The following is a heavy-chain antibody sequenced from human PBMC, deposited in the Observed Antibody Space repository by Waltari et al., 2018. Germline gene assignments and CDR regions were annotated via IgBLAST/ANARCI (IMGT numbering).Heavy chain of an antibody. Sequence: QVQLVQSGAEVKKPGASVKVSCKASGYNFTGYYMHWVRPAPGQGLEWMGWINPNSGGTNYAQKFQGRVTMTRDTSISTAYMELSRLRSDDTAVYYCASPIMITFGGVMRFDYWGQGTLVTVSS. CDR2: INPNSGGT. CDR3: ASPIMITFGGVMRFDY. D-gene: IGHD3-16*01. J-gene: IGHJ4*02. V-gene: IGHV1-2*02. CDR1: GYNFTGYY.